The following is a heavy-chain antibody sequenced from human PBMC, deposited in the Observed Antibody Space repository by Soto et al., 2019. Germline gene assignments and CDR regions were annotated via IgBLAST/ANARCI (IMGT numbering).Heavy chain of an antibody. Sequence: EVQLVESGGGVVRPGGSLRLSCAASGFTFDDYGMSWVRQAPGKGLEWVSGINWNGGSTGYADSVKGRFTISRDNAKNFLYLQMNSLRAEDTALYHCARAGLVAATPGDYYYYMDVWGKGTTVTVSS. D-gene: IGHD2-15*01. V-gene: IGHV3-20*01. J-gene: IGHJ6*03. CDR2: INWNGGST. CDR3: ARAGLVAATPGDYYYYMDV. CDR1: GFTFDDYG.